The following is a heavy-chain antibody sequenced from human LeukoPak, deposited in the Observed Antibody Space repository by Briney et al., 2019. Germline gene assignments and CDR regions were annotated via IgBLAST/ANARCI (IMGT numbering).Heavy chain of an antibody. D-gene: IGHD2-2*01. V-gene: IGHV4-39*01. CDR2: IYYSGTT. J-gene: IGHJ5*01. Sequence: SETLSLTCSVSAGSISSRNYYWGWIRQPPGKGLEWIGSIYYSGTTYYNPSLRSRVSMSVDTSKNQFCLKLSSVTAADTAVYYCASSLRYCSSTSCYLGWFDSWGQGALVTVSS. CDR3: ASSLRYCSSTSCYLGWFDS. CDR1: AGSISSRNYY.